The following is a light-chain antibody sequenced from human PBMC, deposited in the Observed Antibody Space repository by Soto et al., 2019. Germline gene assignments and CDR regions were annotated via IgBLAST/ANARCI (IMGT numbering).Light chain of an antibody. J-gene: IGKJ1*01. Sequence: AIQMTQSPSSLSASVGDRVTITCQASQGIRNDLGWYQQKPGKAPKLLIYAASSLQSGVPSRFSGSGSGTDFTLSISSLQPEDFATYYCLQDYNYPLTFGQGTKVEIK. CDR1: QGIRND. V-gene: IGKV1-6*01. CDR2: AAS. CDR3: LQDYNYPLT.